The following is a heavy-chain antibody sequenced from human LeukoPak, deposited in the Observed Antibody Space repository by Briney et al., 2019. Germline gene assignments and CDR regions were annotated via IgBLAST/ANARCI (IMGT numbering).Heavy chain of an antibody. D-gene: IGHD6-19*01. V-gene: IGHV3-20*04. CDR3: ARDQWWQFIAVAITSYFDR. CDR1: GISLDDYG. CDR2: INWNGGRT. J-gene: IGHJ4*02. Sequence: GGSLRLSCAASGISLDDYGFSWVRQAPGKGLEWVAGINWNGGRTGYADSVKGRFTISRDNAKTSLYLQMNSLRAEDTAVYYCARDQWWQFIAVAITSYFDRWGQGTLVTVSS.